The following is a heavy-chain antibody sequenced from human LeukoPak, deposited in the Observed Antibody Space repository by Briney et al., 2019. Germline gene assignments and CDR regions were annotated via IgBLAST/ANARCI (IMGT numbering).Heavy chain of an antibody. J-gene: IGHJ3*02. CDR3: ARDDALGDNALDI. CDR2: ISGSGGST. V-gene: IGHV3-23*01. D-gene: IGHD3-16*01. Sequence: GGSLRLSCAASGFTFSSYAMSWVRQAPGKGLEWASAISGSGGSTYYADSVKGRFTISRDNSKNTLYLQMNSLRAEDTAVYYCARDDALGDNALDIWGQGTMVTVSS. CDR1: GFTFSSYA.